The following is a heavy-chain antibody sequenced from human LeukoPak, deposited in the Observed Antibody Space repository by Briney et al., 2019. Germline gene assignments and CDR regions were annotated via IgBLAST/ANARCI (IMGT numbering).Heavy chain of an antibody. Sequence: QPGGSLRLSCAASGFTFSSYAMSWVRQAPGKGLEWVSAISGSGGSTYYADSVKGRFTISRDNSKNTLYLQMNSLRAEDTAVYYCANILRRNLDAFDIWGQGTMVTVSS. CDR1: GFTFSSYA. CDR3: ANILRRNLDAFDI. D-gene: IGHD1-1*01. CDR2: ISGSGGST. V-gene: IGHV3-23*01. J-gene: IGHJ3*02.